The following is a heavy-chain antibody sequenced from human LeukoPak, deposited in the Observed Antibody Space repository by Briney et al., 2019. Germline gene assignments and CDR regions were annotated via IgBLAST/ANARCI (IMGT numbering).Heavy chain of an antibody. V-gene: IGHV3-30*18. J-gene: IGHJ4*02. CDR3: AKPTDMYQLLSNFDY. D-gene: IGHD2-2*01. Sequence: PGGSLRLSCVTTGFTFSKYGMHWVRQAPGKGLEWVAVISYDGNNKYYADSVKGRFTISRDNSKNTLYLQMNSLRAEDTAVYYCAKPTDMYQLLSNFDYWGQGTLVTVSS. CDR1: GFTFSKYG. CDR2: ISYDGNNK.